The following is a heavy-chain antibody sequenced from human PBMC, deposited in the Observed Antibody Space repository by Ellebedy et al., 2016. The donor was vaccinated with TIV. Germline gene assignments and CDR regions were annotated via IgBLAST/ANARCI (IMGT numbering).Heavy chain of an antibody. J-gene: IGHJ4*02. V-gene: IGHV4-39*07. CDR1: GDSIDTSTNY. CDR3: ARDFERRIPAAGGMFYFDF. D-gene: IGHD6-13*01. Sequence: MPSETLSLTCTVSGDSIDTSTNYWGWIRQPPGKGLEWIGSFYYGGSAYYNPSPKSRLTMSLDTSKSQVSLKLSSVTAADTAVYYCARDFERRIPAAGGMFYFDFWGQGALVTVAS. CDR2: FYYGGSA.